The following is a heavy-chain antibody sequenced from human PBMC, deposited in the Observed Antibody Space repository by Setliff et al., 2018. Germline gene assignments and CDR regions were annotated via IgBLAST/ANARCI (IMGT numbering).Heavy chain of an antibody. CDR1: GGSITDENSW. Sequence: TLSLTCTVSGGSITDENSWWAWIRQPAGKRPEWLGLIYIRGGTDYNPSLKSRVTISLDTSRNQFSLNLTSVTAADTAVYYCAVDHVTNIAESGYGYTRIDPWGQGIPVTV. D-gene: IGHD6-19*01. J-gene: IGHJ5*02. CDR2: IYIRGGT. CDR3: AVDHVTNIAESGYGYTRIDP. V-gene: IGHV4-61*02.